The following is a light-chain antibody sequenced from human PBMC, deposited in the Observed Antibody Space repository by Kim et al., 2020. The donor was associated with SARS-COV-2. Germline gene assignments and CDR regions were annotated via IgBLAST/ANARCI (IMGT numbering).Light chain of an antibody. V-gene: IGKV1-12*01. Sequence: DIQMTQSPSYVSASVGDRVTITCRASQGIKSWLAWYQQKPGKAPKLLISAASSLESGVPSRFSGSGSGTDFTLTISGLQPGDFATYYCQQADSFPSTFGQGTRLEIK. J-gene: IGKJ5*01. CDR3: QQADSFPST. CDR1: QGIKSW. CDR2: AAS.